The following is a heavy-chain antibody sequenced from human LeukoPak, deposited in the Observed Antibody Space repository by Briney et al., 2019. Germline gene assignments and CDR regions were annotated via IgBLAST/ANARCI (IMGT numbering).Heavy chain of an antibody. CDR3: ARAMVRVPMDV. CDR2: ISYDGSNK. D-gene: IGHD3-10*01. V-gene: IGHV3-30*01. J-gene: IGHJ6*03. Sequence: GGSLRLSCAASGFTFSSYAMHWVRQAPGKGLEWVAVISYDGSNKYYADSVKGRFTISRDNSKNTLYLQMNSLRAEDTAVYYCARAMVRVPMDVWSKGTTVTVSS. CDR1: GFTFSSYA.